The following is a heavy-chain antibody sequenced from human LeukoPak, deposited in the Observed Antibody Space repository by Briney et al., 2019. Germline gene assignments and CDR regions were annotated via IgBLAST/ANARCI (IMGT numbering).Heavy chain of an antibody. CDR2: ISGSGGST. Sequence: GESLRLSCAVSGFTFSDYAMSWVRQAPGKGLEWVSTISGSGGSTYSADSVKGRFTISRDNSRNTLYLQMNSLRAEDTAIYYCAKGGPQFFDYWGQGTLVTVSS. CDR1: GFTFSDYA. CDR3: AKGGPQFFDY. D-gene: IGHD5-24*01. V-gene: IGHV3-23*01. J-gene: IGHJ4*02.